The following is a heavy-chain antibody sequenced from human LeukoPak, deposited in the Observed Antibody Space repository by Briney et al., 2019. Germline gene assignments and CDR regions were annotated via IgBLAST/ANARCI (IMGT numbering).Heavy chain of an antibody. CDR1: GFTFSSYE. V-gene: IGHV3-48*03. J-gene: IGHJ3*02. D-gene: IGHD5-18*01. CDR2: ISSSGSTI. CDR3: AKDNGDTAMVVEAFDI. Sequence: GGSLRLSCAASGFTFSSYEMNWVRQAPGKGLEWVSYISSSGSTIYYADSVKGRFIISRDNSKNTLYLQMNSLRAEDTAVYYCAKDNGDTAMVVEAFDIWGQGTMVTVSS.